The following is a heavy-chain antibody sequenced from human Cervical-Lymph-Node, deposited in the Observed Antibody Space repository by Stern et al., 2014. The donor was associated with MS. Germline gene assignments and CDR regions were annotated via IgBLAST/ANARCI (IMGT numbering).Heavy chain of an antibody. Sequence: EVQLEESGGGLVKPGGSLRLSCAASGFSFSNYTLNWVRQAPGKGLEWVSSMSSGSTYIYYADSVKGRFTISRDNAKNSLYLQMSSLRAEDTAVYYCASGYWNYWGQGTLVTVSS. D-gene: IGHD5-18*01. CDR3: ASGYWNY. J-gene: IGHJ4*02. CDR2: MSSGSTYI. V-gene: IGHV3-21*01. CDR1: GFSFSNYT.